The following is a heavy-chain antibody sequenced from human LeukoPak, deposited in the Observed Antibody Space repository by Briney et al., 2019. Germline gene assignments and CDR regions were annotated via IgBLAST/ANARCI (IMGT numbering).Heavy chain of an antibody. CDR1: GFTFSSSA. J-gene: IGHJ4*02. CDR2: ISGSGGST. V-gene: IGHV3-23*01. CDR3: AKQEDIWFGELLPVDY. Sequence: GGSLRLSCAASGFTFSSSAMSWVRQAPGKGLEWVSSISGSGGSTYYADSVKGWFTISRDNSKNTLYLQMNSLRAEDTAVYYCAKQEDIWFGELLPVDYWGQGTLVTVSS. D-gene: IGHD3-10*01.